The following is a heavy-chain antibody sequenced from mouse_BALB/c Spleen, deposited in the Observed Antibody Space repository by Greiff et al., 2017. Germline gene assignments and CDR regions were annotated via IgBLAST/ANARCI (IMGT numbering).Heavy chain of an antibody. V-gene: IGHV5-9-4*01. D-gene: IGHD2-4*01. CDR1: GFTFSSYA. J-gene: IGHJ3*01. Sequence: EVMLVESGGGLVKPGGSLKLSCAASGFTFSSYAMSWVRQSPEKRLEWVAEISSCGSYTYYPDTVTGRFTISRDNAKNTLYLEMSSLRSEDTAMYYCANYDYNWFAYWGQGTLVTVSA. CDR2: ISSCGSYT. CDR3: ANYDYNWFAY.